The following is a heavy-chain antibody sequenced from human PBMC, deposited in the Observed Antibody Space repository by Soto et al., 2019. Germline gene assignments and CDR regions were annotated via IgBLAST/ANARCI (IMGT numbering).Heavy chain of an antibody. D-gene: IGHD6-25*01. Sequence: QVQLVESGGGVVQPGRSLRLSCAASGFTFSSYGMHWVRQAPGKGLEWVAVISYDGSNKYYADSVKGRITISRDNSKNTLYPQTNSLRAEDTAVYYCAKDRRPNYYYGMVVWGQGTTVTVSS. J-gene: IGHJ6*01. CDR2: ISYDGSNK. CDR3: AKDRRPNYYYGMVV. V-gene: IGHV3-30*18. CDR1: GFTFSSYG.